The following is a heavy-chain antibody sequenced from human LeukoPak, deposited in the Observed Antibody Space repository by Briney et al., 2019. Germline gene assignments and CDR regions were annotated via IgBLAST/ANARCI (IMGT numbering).Heavy chain of an antibody. CDR1: GFTFTTYW. CDR2: IKQGGSEK. Sequence: GGSLRLSCAASGFTFTTYWMSWVRQAPGKGLEWVANIKQGGSEKYYVDSVKGRFTISRDNAKNSLYLQMNSLRAEDTAAYYCARDYYGSGGYDYWGQGTLVTVSS. J-gene: IGHJ4*02. CDR3: ARDYYGSGGYDY. D-gene: IGHD3-10*01. V-gene: IGHV3-7*01.